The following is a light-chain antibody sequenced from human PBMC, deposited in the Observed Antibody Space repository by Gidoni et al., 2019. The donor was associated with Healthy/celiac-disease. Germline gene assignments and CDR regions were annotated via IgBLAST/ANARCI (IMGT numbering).Light chain of an antibody. CDR2: DAS. CDR1: QDISNY. J-gene: IGKJ5*01. V-gene: IGKV1-33*01. Sequence: DIPMTPSPSSLSASVGDRVTITCQASQDISNYLNWYQQKPGKAPKLLIYDASNLETGVPSRFSGSGSGTDFTFTISSLQPEDIATYYCQQYDNLLITFGQGTRLEIK. CDR3: QQYDNLLIT.